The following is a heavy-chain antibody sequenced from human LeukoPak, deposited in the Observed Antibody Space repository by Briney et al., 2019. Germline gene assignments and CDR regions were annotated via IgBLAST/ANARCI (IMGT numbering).Heavy chain of an antibody. Sequence: XGSLRLSCSASGFTFSNYAIHWVRQAPGRGLEYVSAISSNGGSTYYADSVKGRFTISRDNAKNSLYLQMNRLRAEDTAVYYCARDFGGVAGTWYDAFDIWGQGTMVTVSS. J-gene: IGHJ3*02. V-gene: IGHV3-64*04. CDR3: ARDFGGVAGTWYDAFDI. CDR1: GFTFSNYA. D-gene: IGHD6-19*01. CDR2: ISSNGGST.